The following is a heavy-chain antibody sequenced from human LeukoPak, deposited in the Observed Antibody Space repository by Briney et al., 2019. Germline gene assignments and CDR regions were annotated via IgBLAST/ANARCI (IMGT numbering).Heavy chain of an antibody. CDR3: ARHGTWELPDY. J-gene: IGHJ4*02. V-gene: IGHV4-59*08. CDR2: IYYSGST. D-gene: IGHD1-26*01. Sequence: SETLSLTCTVSGGSISSYYWSWIRQPPGKGLEWIGYIYYSGSTNYNPSLKSRVTISVDTSKNQFSLKLSSVTAADTAVYYCARHGTWELPDYWGQGTLVTVSS. CDR1: GGSISSYY.